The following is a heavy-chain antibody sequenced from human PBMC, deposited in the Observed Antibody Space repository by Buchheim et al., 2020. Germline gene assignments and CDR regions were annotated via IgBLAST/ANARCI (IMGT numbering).Heavy chain of an antibody. CDR2: IYHSGST. J-gene: IGHJ5*02. CDR3: ASSVVVPAARRWGTGNWFDP. D-gene: IGHD2-2*01. V-gene: IGHV4-4*02. Sequence: QVQLQESGPGLVKPSGTLSLTCAVSGGSISSSNWWSWVRQPPGKGLEWIGEIYHSGSTNYNPSLKSRVTISVDTSKNQFSLKLSSVTTADTAVYYCASSVVVPAARRWGTGNWFDPWGQGTL. CDR1: GGSISSSNW.